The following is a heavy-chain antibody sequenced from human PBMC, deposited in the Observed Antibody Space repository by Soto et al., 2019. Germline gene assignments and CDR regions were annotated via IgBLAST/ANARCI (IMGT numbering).Heavy chain of an antibody. CDR2: IWHDGNNK. J-gene: IGHJ6*02. V-gene: IGHV3-33*01. CDR1: GFTFSNYG. CDR3: ASDLVGASDSYGLDV. Sequence: GGSLRLSCAASGFTFSNYGMHWVRQAPGKGLEWVAIIWHDGNNKYYADSVRGRFIISRDNSKNRLYLQMSSLRAEDTAVYYCASDLVGASDSYGLDVWGQGTPVTVSS. D-gene: IGHD1-26*01.